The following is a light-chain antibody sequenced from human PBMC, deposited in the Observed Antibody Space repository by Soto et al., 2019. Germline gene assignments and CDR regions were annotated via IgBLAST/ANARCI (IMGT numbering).Light chain of an antibody. CDR3: AVWDDSLDGWV. J-gene: IGLJ3*02. V-gene: IGLV1-44*01. CDR1: SSNIGSHV. CDR2: NNN. Sequence: QSVLTQPPSASGTPGQRVTISCSGSSSNIGSHVVYWYQQLAGTAPKLLMYNNNQRPSGVPDRFSGSKSGTSASLAISGLQSEDEADYYCAVWDDSLDGWVFGVGTKLTVL.